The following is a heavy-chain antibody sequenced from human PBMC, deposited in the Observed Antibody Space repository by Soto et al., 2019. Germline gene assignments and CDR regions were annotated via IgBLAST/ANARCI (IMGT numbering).Heavy chain of an antibody. D-gene: IGHD2-2*02. CDR3: ATALTKVVPAAIRSYYYYSGMDV. V-gene: IGHV1-69*13. Sequence: GASVKVSCKASGGTFSSYAISWVRQAPGQGLEWMGGIIPIFGTANYAQKFQGRVTITADESTSTAYMELSSLRSEDTAVYYCATALTKVVPAAIRSYYYYSGMDVWGQGTTVTVYS. J-gene: IGHJ6*02. CDR1: GGTFSSYA. CDR2: IIPIFGTA.